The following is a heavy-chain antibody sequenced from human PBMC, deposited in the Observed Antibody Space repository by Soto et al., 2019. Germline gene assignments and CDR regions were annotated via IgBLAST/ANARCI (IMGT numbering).Heavy chain of an antibody. CDR1: CGSIISYY. CDR2: IYYSGST. V-gene: IGHV4-59*01. J-gene: IGHJ5*02. CDR3: AREKWFDP. Sequence: ASETLSLTCTFSCGSIISYYWSWIRQPPGKGLEWIGYIYYSGSTNYNPSLKSRVTISVDTSKNQFSLKLSSVTAADTAVYYCAREKWFDPWGQGTLVTVSS.